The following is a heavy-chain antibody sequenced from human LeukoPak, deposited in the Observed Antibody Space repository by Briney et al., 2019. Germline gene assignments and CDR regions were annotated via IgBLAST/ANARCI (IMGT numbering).Heavy chain of an antibody. Sequence: GGSLRLSCAASGFTFDDFAMHWVRHPPGKGLEWVSFINKNGSNTYYADSVKGRFTISRDNSKSTLFLQMSSLSADDTALYYCAKGDGYNGCFDSWGQGTLVTVSA. CDR3: AKGDGYNGCFDS. CDR1: GFTFDDFA. V-gene: IGHV3-43D*03. CDR2: INKNGSNT. J-gene: IGHJ4*02. D-gene: IGHD5-24*01.